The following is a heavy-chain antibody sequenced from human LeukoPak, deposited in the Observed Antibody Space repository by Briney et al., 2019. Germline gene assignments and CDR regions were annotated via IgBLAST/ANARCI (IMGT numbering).Heavy chain of an antibody. CDR2: ISAYNGNT. J-gene: IGHJ4*02. V-gene: IGHV1-18*01. CDR1: VYSCTSYG. Sequence: ASVKVSCKTSVYSCTSYGISWVRQAPGQGLEWMGWISAYNGNTNYAQKLQGRVTMTTDTSTSTAYLELRSLRSDDTAVYYCARASMVRDLLGVDYWGQGTLVTVSS. D-gene: IGHD3-10*01. CDR3: ARASMVRDLLGVDY.